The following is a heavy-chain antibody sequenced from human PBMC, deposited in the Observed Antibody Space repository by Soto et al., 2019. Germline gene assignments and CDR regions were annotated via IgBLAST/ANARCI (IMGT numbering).Heavy chain of an antibody. Sequence: QVQLQESGPGLVKPSQTLSLTCTVSGGSISSGGYYWSWIRQHPGKGLEWIGYIYYSGSTYYNPSVKSRVTISVDTSKNQFSLKLRSVTAADTAVYYCARARTDTAMAAFDYWGQGTLVTVSS. V-gene: IGHV4-31*03. CDR1: GGSISSGGYY. CDR3: ARARTDTAMAAFDY. J-gene: IGHJ4*02. D-gene: IGHD5-18*01. CDR2: IYYSGST.